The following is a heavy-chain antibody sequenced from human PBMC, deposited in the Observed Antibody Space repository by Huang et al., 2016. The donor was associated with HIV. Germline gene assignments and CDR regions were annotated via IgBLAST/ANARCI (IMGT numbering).Heavy chain of an antibody. J-gene: IGHJ4*02. CDR3: ARARGYYDSSVSYYFDY. V-gene: IGHV1-69*13. Sequence: QVQLVQSGAEVKKPGSSVKVSCKASGGTFSSYAISWVRQAPGQGLEWRGGIIPSFGTANDAQKFQGRVTITADESTSTAYMELSSLRSEDTAVYYCARARGYYDSSVSYYFDYWGQGTLVTVSS. CDR2: IIPSFGTA. CDR1: GGTFSSYA. D-gene: IGHD3-22*01.